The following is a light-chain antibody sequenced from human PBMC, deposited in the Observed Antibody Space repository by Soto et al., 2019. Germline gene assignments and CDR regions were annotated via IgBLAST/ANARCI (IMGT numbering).Light chain of an antibody. CDR1: QSVSSSY. J-gene: IGKJ4*01. Sequence: EIVLTQSPGPLSLSPGERATLSCRASQSVSSSYLAWYQQKPGQAPRLLIYGASSRATGIPDRFSGSGSGTAFTLTISGLEPEDFAVYYCQQYGSSPLTFGGGPKVDIK. V-gene: IGKV3-20*01. CDR3: QQYGSSPLT. CDR2: GAS.